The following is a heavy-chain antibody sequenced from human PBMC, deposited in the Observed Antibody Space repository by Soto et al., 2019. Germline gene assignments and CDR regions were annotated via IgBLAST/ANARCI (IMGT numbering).Heavy chain of an antibody. D-gene: IGHD1-26*01. CDR3: ARGGGRQIDY. CDR2: IYYSGST. Sequence: QVQLQESGPGLVKPSETLSLTCSVSGGSIGSYYWSWIRQPPGKGLEWIGYIYYSGSTNYNPSLKGRVALSVDTSKTPFSLKLSSVTAADTAVHYCARGGGRQIDYWGQGTLVTVSS. J-gene: IGHJ4*02. CDR1: GGSIGSYY. V-gene: IGHV4-59*12.